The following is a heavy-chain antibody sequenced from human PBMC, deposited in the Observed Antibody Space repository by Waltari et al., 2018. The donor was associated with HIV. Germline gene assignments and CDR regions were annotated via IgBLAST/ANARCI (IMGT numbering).Heavy chain of an antibody. CDR2: IYYSGRT. CDR3: ALLGIPDLYN. J-gene: IGHJ4*02. D-gene: IGHD6-13*01. CDR1: GDSIRSSSYH. Sequence: QLQLQESAPGLLKPSETLSLTCTASGDSIRSSSYHWGWIRQPPGKGLEWFGSIYYSGRTYDNPGIKGRVTRTVATMKNQWSLKLGEVTAAETAVYNCALLGIPDLYNWAQGTLVTVSS. V-gene: IGHV4-39*07.